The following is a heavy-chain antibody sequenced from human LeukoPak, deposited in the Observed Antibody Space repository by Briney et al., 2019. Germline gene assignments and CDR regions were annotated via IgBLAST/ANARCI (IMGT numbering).Heavy chain of an antibody. CDR2: LYISGST. V-gene: IGHV4-4*07. CDR3: ARDLSGSLYFDF. J-gene: IGHJ4*02. Sequence: PSETLSLTCTVSGASISSYYYNWIRQTAGGGLEWIGRLYISGSTDYNPSLKSRVTISVDTSMNQFYLKMNSVTAADTAVYFCARDLSGSLYFDFWGPGVLVTVSS. CDR1: GASISSYY. D-gene: IGHD3-10*01.